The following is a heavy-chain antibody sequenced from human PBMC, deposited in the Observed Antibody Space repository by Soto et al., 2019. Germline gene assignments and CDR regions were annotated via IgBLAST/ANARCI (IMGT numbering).Heavy chain of an antibody. D-gene: IGHD6-19*01. CDR2: ISYSSSTI. V-gene: IGHV3-48*02. CDR3: ARPAVAGLFDY. J-gene: IGHJ4*02. Sequence: EVQLVESGGGLVQPGGSLRLSCAGSGFTFSSYSMNWVRQAPGKGLEWISYISYSSSTIYYADSVKGRFTISRDNAKNSPYLQMNSLRDEDTAVYYCARPAVAGLFDYWGQGTLVTVSS. CDR1: GFTFSSYS.